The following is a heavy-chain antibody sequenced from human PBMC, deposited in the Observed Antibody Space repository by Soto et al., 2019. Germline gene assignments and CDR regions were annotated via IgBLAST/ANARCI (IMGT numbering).Heavy chain of an antibody. Sequence: HPGVSLRLSFAASGFTVSSNYMNWVRQAPGKGLEWVSVIYSGGSTYYTDSVKGRFTISRDNSKNTLYLQMNSLRAEDTAVYYCARDLGGNEKNYWYFDPWGRGTLVTVSS. CDR2: IYSGGST. J-gene: IGHJ2*01. D-gene: IGHD2-15*01. V-gene: IGHV3-66*01. CDR1: GFTVSSNY. CDR3: ARDLGGNEKNYWYFDP.